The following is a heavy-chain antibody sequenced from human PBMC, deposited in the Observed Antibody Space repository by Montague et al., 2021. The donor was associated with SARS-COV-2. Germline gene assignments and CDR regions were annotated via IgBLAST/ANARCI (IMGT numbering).Heavy chain of an antibody. CDR2: IHSSGTT. D-gene: IGHD2-21*01. V-gene: IGHV4-30-4*08. J-gene: IGHJ5*02. CDR1: RGSISSDAHS. Sequence: TLSLTCTVYRGSISSDAHSWSGIPHPPGPGLGWIGYIHSSGTTYYNPSLKSRVTISVDTSKNQFSLKLRSVTAADTAVFYCARDHSSWGQGTLVTVSS. CDR3: ARDHSS.